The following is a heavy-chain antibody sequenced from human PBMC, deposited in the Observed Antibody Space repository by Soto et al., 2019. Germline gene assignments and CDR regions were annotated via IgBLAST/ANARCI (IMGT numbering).Heavy chain of an antibody. D-gene: IGHD6-19*01. CDR1: GYTFTSYG. J-gene: IGHJ5*02. V-gene: IGHV1-18*01. CDR2: ISAYNGNT. Sequence: ASVKVSCKASGYTFTSYGISWVRQAPGQGLEWMGWISAYNGNTNYAQKLQGRVTMTTDTSTSTAYMELRSLRSDDTAVYYCAGDLVPYSSGLHNWFDPWGQGTLVTVSS. CDR3: AGDLVPYSSGLHNWFDP.